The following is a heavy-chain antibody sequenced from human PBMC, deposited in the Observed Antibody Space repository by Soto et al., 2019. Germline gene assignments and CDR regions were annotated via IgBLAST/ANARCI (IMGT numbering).Heavy chain of an antibody. CDR2: SHVGPDTP. J-gene: IGHJ4*02. CDR3: ARESSGDQYFDY. V-gene: IGHV1-46*01. D-gene: IGHD6-19*01. Sequence: QVQLEQSGAEVKKPGASMKVSCQASGYTFTSYYIHWVRQAPGQGLEWMGVSHVGPDTPMYAPKFQGRVTMTRDTSTSTVYMELSSLISEDTAVYFCARESSGDQYFDYWGQGTLVTVSS. CDR1: GYTFTSYY.